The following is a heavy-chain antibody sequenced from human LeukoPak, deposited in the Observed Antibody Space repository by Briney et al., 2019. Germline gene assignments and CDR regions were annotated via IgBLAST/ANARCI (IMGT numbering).Heavy chain of an antibody. CDR3: AKDHGITIFGVVIGMGWFDP. J-gene: IGHJ5*02. V-gene: IGHV3-23*01. CDR1: GFTFSSYA. CDR2: ISGSGGST. Sequence: GRSLRLSCAASGFTFSSYAMSWVRQAPGKGLEWVSAISGSGGSTYYADSVKGRFTISRDNSKNTLYLQMNSLRAEDTAVYYCAKDHGITIFGVVIGMGWFDPWGQGTLVTVSS. D-gene: IGHD3-3*01.